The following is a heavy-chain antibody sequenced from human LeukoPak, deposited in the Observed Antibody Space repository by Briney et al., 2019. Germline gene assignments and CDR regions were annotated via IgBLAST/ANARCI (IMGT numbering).Heavy chain of an antibody. Sequence: PSETLSLTCTVSGGSISSYYWSWIRQPPGKGLEWIGYIYYSGSTNYNPSLRSRVTISVDTSKNQFSLKLSSVTAADTAVYYCARRGRTLYYFDYWGQGTLVTVSS. J-gene: IGHJ4*02. CDR3: ARRGRTLYYFDY. D-gene: IGHD2-2*01. CDR1: GGSISSYY. CDR2: IYYSGST. V-gene: IGHV4-59*01.